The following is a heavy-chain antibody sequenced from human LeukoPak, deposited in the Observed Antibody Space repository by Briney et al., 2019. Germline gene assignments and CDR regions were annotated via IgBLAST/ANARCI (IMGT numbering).Heavy chain of an antibody. CDR2: IIPIFGTA. V-gene: IGHV1-69*13. D-gene: IGHD3-3*01. Sequence: ASVKVSCKASGGTFSSYAISWVRQAPGQGLEWMGGIIPIFGTANYARKFQGRVTITADESTSTAYMELSSLRSEDTAVYYCARDRSRNYDFRSGYLGYFDYWGQGTLVTVSS. CDR1: GGTFSSYA. CDR3: ARDRSRNYDFRSGYLGYFDY. J-gene: IGHJ4*02.